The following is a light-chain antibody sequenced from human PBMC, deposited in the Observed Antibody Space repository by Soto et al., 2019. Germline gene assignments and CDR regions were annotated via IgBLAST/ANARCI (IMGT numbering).Light chain of an antibody. Sequence: EIVLTQSPGTLSLSPGERATLSCRASQIVTSSYLAWYQQKPGQAPRLLIYDASNRATGIPARFSGSGSGTDFTLTISSLEPEDFAVYYCQQRSNWPPEGLTFGGGTKVDIK. J-gene: IGKJ4*01. CDR1: QIVTSSY. CDR2: DAS. V-gene: IGKV3-11*01. CDR3: QQRSNWPPEGLT.